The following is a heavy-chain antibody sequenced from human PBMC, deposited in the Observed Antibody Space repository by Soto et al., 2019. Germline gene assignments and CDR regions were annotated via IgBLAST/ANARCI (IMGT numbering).Heavy chain of an antibody. V-gene: IGHV3-30-3*01. D-gene: IGHD3-10*01. J-gene: IGHJ4*02. Sequence: GGSLRLSCSASGFTFISYQMHWVRQAPGKGLEWVALISYDGSNTYYADSVKGRLTISRDNSKNKLYLQVSSLRAEDTAVYYCARQARPYGSGSYYNNYWGQGTLVTVSS. CDR3: ARQARPYGSGSYYNNY. CDR1: GFTFISYQ. CDR2: ISYDGSNT.